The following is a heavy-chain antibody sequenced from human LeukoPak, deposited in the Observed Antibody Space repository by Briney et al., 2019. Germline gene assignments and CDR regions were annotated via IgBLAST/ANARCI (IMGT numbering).Heavy chain of an antibody. CDR3: ARAAIVALQPNELDY. Sequence: PSETLSLTCTVSGGSISSYYWSWIRQPPGKGLEWIGYIYYSGSTNYNPSLKSRVTISVDTSKNQFSLKLSSVTAADTAVYYCARAAIVALQPNELDYWGQGTLVTVSS. V-gene: IGHV4-59*01. CDR1: GGSISSYY. CDR2: IYYSGST. D-gene: IGHD3-22*01. J-gene: IGHJ4*02.